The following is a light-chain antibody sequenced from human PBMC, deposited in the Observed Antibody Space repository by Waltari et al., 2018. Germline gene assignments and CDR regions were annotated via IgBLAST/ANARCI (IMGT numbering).Light chain of an antibody. V-gene: IGKV2-28*01. CDR2: LGS. CDR1: QSLLDSHGNNY. Sequence: DIVLTQSPLSLLVTPGEPASISCRSSQSLLDSHGNNYLDWYLQRPGQSPQLLIYLGSTRAAGVPDRFTGSGSGTDFTLKISRVEADDVGVYYCMQALQTLWTFGQGTKVEIK. J-gene: IGKJ1*01. CDR3: MQALQTLWT.